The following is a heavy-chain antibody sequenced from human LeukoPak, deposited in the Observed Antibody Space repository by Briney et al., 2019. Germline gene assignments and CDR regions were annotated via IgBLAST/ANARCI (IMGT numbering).Heavy chain of an antibody. D-gene: IGHD3-9*01. J-gene: IGHJ6*03. CDR2: ISGNGGST. CDR1: GFTFTNHA. CDR3: ARAGVIRYVAWLINYYLDV. V-gene: IGHV3-64*01. Sequence: PGGSLRLSCAASGFTFTNHAIQWVRQAPRKGLEYVSAISGNGGSTYYANSVQGRFTISRDNSKNTVYLQMDSLRAEDMAVYYCARAGVIRYVAWLINYYLDVWGKGTTVTVSS.